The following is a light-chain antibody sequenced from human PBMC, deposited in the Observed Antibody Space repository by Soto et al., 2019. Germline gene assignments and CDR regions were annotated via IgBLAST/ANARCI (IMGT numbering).Light chain of an antibody. J-gene: IGKJ1*01. Sequence: DIQMTQSPSTLSASVGDRVAITCRASQSISTWLAWYQQKPGKAPKILIYKASSLQTGVPSRFSGSGSGTEFTLTVSSLQPDDFATYYCQQYYIYPTFGQGTKVDIK. CDR1: QSISTW. V-gene: IGKV1-5*03. CDR2: KAS. CDR3: QQYYIYPT.